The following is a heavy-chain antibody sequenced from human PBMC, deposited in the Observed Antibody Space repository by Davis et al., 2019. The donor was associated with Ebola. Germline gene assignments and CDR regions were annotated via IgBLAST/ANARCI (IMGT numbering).Heavy chain of an antibody. CDR3: AKDPGLVVPAARGYYYYYYMDV. CDR2: IRYDGSNK. CDR1: GFTFSSYG. J-gene: IGHJ6*03. Sequence: PGGSLRLSCAASGFTFSSYGMHWVRQAPGKGLEWVAFIRYDGSNKYYADSVKGRFTISRDNSKNTLYLQMNSLRAEDTAVYYCAKDPGLVVPAARGYYYYYYMDVWGKGTTVTVSS. D-gene: IGHD2-2*01. V-gene: IGHV3-30*02.